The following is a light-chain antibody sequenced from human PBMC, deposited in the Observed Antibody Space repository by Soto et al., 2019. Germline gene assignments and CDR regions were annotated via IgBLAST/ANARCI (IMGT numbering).Light chain of an antibody. CDR3: ATWDKTLNGVV. Sequence: QSVLAQPPSASGSPGQTVTISCAGSGSDIGHPYVYWFQQLPGTAPKLVIYRDGQRPSGVPDRFSGSKSGTSASLAIVGLRSEDEADYYCATWDKTLNGVVFGEGTQLTVL. V-gene: IGLV1-47*01. J-gene: IGLJ2*01. CDR1: GSDIGHPY. CDR2: RDG.